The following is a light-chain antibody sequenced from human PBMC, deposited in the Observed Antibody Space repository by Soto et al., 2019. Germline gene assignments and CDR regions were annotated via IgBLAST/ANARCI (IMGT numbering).Light chain of an antibody. J-gene: IGKJ4*01. Sequence: DIQMTQSPSAMSASVGDRVTIXCRASQGISNSLAWFQQKPGKVPQRLIYGGSTLQNGVPARFSGSGSGTEFTLTISSLHPEDFATYYCLQHNTYPLSFGGGTKVDIK. CDR1: QGISNS. V-gene: IGKV1-17*03. CDR3: LQHNTYPLS. CDR2: GGS.